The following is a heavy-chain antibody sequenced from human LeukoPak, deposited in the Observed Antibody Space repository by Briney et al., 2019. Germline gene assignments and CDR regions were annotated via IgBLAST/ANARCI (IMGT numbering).Heavy chain of an antibody. V-gene: IGHV3-30*14. CDR1: GFTFRSYD. D-gene: IGHD2-8*02. CDR3: VKGQEVVYAPTFDY. J-gene: IGHJ4*02. Sequence: GGSLRLSCAASGFTFRSYDMHWVRQAPGKGLQWVAVISYDGSNKYHTDSVKGRFTISRDNSKNSLYLQMSSLRAEDTAVYYCVKGQEVVYAPTFDYWGRGTLVTVSS. CDR2: ISYDGSNK.